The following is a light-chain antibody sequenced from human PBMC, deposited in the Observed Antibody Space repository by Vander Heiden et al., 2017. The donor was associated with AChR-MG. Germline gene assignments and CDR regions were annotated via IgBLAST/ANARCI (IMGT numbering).Light chain of an antibody. V-gene: IGLV3-19*01. CDR3: NSRDSSGNHLV. CDR2: GKN. CDR1: SLRSYY. J-gene: IGLJ2*01. Sequence: SSELTQDPAVSVALGPTVRLPCQGDSLRSYYASWYQQKPGQAPVLVIYGKNNRPSGIPDRFSGSSSGNTASLTITGAQAEDEADYYCNSRDSSGNHLVFGGGTKLTVL.